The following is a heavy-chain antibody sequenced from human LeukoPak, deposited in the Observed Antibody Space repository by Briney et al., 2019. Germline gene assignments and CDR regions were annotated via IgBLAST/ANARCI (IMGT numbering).Heavy chain of an antibody. CDR3: ARGDSSSWYCFDY. J-gene: IGHJ4*02. CDR1: GGSFSGYY. V-gene: IGHV4-34*01. D-gene: IGHD6-13*01. Sequence: SETLSLTCAVYGGSFSGYYWSWIRQPPGKGLEWIGEINHSGSTNYNPSLKSRVTISVDTSKNQFSLKLSSVTAADTAVYYCARGDSSSWYCFDYWGQGTLVTVSS. CDR2: INHSGST.